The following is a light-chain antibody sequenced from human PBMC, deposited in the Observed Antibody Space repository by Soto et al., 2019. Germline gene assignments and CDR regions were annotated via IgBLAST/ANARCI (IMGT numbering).Light chain of an antibody. CDR1: SSDVGGYNY. V-gene: IGLV2-14*01. CDR2: EVS. CDR3: SSSRTNTTVV. J-gene: IGLJ2*01. Sequence: QSALTQPASVSGSPGQSITISCTGTSSDVGGYNYVSWYQQHPGKAPKVMIYEVSNRPSGVSNRFSGSKSGNTASLTISGLQAEDEADYYCSSSRTNTTVVFGGGTKLTVL.